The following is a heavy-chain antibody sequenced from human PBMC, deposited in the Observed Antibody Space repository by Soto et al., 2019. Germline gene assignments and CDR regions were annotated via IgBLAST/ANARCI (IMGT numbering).Heavy chain of an antibody. D-gene: IGHD1-26*01. CDR3: ARDLSVGATLDY. J-gene: IGHJ4*02. Sequence: PGGSLRLSCAASGFTVSSNYMSWVRQAPGKGLEWVSVIYSGGSTYYADSVKGRCTISRDNSKNTLYLQMNRVGAEDTAVYYCARDLSVGATLDYWGQGTMVTVSS. CDR2: IYSGGST. CDR1: GFTVSSNY. V-gene: IGHV3-53*01.